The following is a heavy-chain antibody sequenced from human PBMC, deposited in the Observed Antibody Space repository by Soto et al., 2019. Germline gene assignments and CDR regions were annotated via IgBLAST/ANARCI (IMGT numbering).Heavy chain of an antibody. V-gene: IGHV4-31*03. CDR3: ARDSGSSSSYYYYGMDV. CDR1: GGSISSGGYY. Sequence: SETLSLTCTVSGGSISSGGYYWSWIRQHPGRGLEWIGYIYYSGSTYYNPSLKSRVTISVDTSKNQFSLKLSSVTAADTAVYYCARDSGSSSSYYYYGMDVWGQGTTVTVSS. D-gene: IGHD6-6*01. CDR2: IYYSGST. J-gene: IGHJ6*02.